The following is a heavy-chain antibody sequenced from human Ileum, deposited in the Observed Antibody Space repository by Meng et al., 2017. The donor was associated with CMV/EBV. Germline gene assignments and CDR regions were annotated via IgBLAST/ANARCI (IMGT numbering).Heavy chain of an antibody. CDR2: INADNGNT. CDR3: ARVIHSFGVVIAPFGY. V-gene: IGHV1-18*01. CDR1: GYTFSNYG. D-gene: IGHD3-3*01. J-gene: IGHJ4*02. Sequence: GYTFSNYGMSWVRQAPGQGLEWMGWINADNGNTNYAQKVQDRVTMTTDTSTSTAYMELRSLTSDDTAVYYCARVIHSFGVVIAPFGYWGQGTLVTVSS.